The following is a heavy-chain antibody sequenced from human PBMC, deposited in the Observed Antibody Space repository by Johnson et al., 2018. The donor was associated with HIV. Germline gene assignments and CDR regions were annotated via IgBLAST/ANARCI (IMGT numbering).Heavy chain of an antibody. J-gene: IGHJ3*02. Sequence: QMLLVESGGGVVQPGGSLRLSCAASGFTFSTYGMHWVRQAPGKGLEWVAFIRYDGSNKYYADSVRGRFTISRDNSKKTLYLQMNSLRAEDTAVYYCAKGLKLGSGDDAFDIWGQGTMVTVSS. V-gene: IGHV3-30*02. CDR2: IRYDGSNK. CDR1: GFTFSTYG. CDR3: AKGLKLGSGDDAFDI. D-gene: IGHD7-27*01.